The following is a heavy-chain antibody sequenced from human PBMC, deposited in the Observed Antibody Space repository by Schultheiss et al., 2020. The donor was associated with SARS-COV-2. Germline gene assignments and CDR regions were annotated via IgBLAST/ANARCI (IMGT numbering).Heavy chain of an antibody. CDR2: IYPGDSDT. CDR3: ARLEYSSGWYGPVGY. J-gene: IGHJ4*02. Sequence: GGSLRLSCKGSGYSFERYWNGWVRQMTGKGLEWMGIIYPGDSDTRYSPSFQGQVTISADKSISTAYLQWSSLKASDTAMYYCARLEYSSGWYGPVGYWGQGTLVTVSS. CDR1: GYSFERYW. V-gene: IGHV5-51*01. D-gene: IGHD6-19*01.